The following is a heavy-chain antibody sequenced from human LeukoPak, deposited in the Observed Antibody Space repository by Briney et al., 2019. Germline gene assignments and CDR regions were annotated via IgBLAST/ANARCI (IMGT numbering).Heavy chain of an antibody. CDR3: AKSSPPPLRY. Sequence: GGSLRLSCAASGFTFSSYAMSWVRQAPGKGLEWVSAISGSGSGGSTYYADSVKGRFTISRDNSKNTLYLQMNSLRAEDTAVYYCAKSSPPPLRYWGQGTLVTVSS. CDR1: GFTFSSYA. J-gene: IGHJ4*02. V-gene: IGHV3-23*01. CDR2: ISGSGSGGST.